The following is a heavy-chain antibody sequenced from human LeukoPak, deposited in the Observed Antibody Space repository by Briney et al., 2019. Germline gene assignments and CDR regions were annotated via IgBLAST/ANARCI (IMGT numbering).Heavy chain of an antibody. CDR1: GGSISSYY. Sequence: SETLSLTCTVSGGSISSYYWSWIRQTPGKGLEWIEDIYYSGSTKYNPSLKSRVTISVDTSKNQFSLKLRSVTAADTAVYYCARQAHLVRGVLNWGSRTSEAFYFDYWGQGTLVIVSS. V-gene: IGHV4-59*08. CDR2: IYYSGST. CDR3: ARQAHLVRGVLNWGSRTSEAFYFDY. J-gene: IGHJ4*02. D-gene: IGHD3-10*01.